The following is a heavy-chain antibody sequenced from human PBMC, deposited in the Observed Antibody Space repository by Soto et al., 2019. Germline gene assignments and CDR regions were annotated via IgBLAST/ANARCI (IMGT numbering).Heavy chain of an antibody. J-gene: IGHJ1*01. Sequence: ASVKVSCKASGYTFSTYYMHWVRQAPGQGLEWMGIINPSSGSTDYAQNFQGRVTMTRDTSTSTVYMELSSLRSEDTAVYYCARMAGYCSGGSCFHAEYFQNWG. CDR2: INPSSGST. CDR3: ARMAGYCSGGSCFHAEYFQN. D-gene: IGHD2-15*01. V-gene: IGHV1-46*03. CDR1: GYTFSTYY.